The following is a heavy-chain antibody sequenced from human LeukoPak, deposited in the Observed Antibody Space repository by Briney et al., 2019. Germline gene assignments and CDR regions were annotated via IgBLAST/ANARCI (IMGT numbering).Heavy chain of an antibody. CDR2: ISSRSTYI. CDR1: GFTFSSYS. CDR3: ARRAPSHDFDD. Sequence: TGGSLRLSCAASGFTFSSYSMNWVRQAPGKGLEWVSSISSRSTYIYHADSVKGRFTISRDNAKNSLYLQMNSLRVEDTALYYCARRAPSHDFDDWGQGTLVTVSS. J-gene: IGHJ4*02. V-gene: IGHV3-21*01.